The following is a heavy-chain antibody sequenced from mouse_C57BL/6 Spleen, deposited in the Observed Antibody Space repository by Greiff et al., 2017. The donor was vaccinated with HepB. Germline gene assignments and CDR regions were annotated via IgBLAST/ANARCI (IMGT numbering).Heavy chain of an antibody. CDR2: IYPGDGDT. D-gene: IGHD1-1*01. V-gene: IGHV1-80*01. Sequence: VQLQQSGAELVKPGASVKISCKASGYAFSSYWMNWVKQRPGKGLEWIGQIYPGDGDTNYNGKFKGKATLTADKSSSTAYMQLSSLTSEDSAVYFCARGGSSYEAWFAYWGQGTLVTVSA. CDR1: GYAFSSYW. CDR3: ARGGSSYEAWFAY. J-gene: IGHJ3*01.